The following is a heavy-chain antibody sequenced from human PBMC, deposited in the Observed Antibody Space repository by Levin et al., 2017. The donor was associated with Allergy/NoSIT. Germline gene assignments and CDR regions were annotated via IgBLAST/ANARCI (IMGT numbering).Heavy chain of an antibody. J-gene: IGHJ6*03. D-gene: IGHD3-3*01. CDR1: GGSVSSGSYY. Sequence: ASETLSLTCTVSGGSVSSGSYYWSWIRQPPGKGLEWIGYIYYSGSTNYNPSLKSRVTISVDTSKNQFSLKLSSVTAADTAVYYCARVRRGAYYDFWSGSHYYMDVWGKGTTVTVSS. CDR3: ARVRRGAYYDFWSGSHYYMDV. V-gene: IGHV4-61*01. CDR2: IYYSGST.